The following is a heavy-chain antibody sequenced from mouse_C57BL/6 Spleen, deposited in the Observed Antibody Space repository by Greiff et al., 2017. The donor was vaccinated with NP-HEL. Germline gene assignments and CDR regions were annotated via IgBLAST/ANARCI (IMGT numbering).Heavy chain of an antibody. J-gene: IGHJ2*01. D-gene: IGHD1-1*01. CDR1: GYTFTDYN. CDR3: ATHYYGSSYGY. Sequence: VQLQQSGPELVKPGASVKMSCKASGYTFTDYNMHWVKQSHGKSLEWIGYINPNNGGTSYNQKFKGKATLTVNKSSSTAYMELRSLTSEDSAVYYCATHYYGSSYGYWGQGTTLTVSS. CDR2: INPNNGGT. V-gene: IGHV1-22*01.